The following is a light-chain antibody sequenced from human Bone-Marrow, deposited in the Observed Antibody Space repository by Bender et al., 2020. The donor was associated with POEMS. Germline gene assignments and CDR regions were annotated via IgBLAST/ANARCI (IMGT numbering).Light chain of an antibody. Sequence: SYVLTQPPAVSVAPGQTAFLTCGGDDIGRLTVHWYQQKAGQAPVVVIYDNSDRPSGIPERFSGSKSGNTATLAISRVEAGDEADYYCQVWDTISAHVVFGGGTKVTVL. CDR1: DIGRLT. CDR2: DNS. V-gene: IGLV3-21*02. CDR3: QVWDTISAHVV. J-gene: IGLJ2*01.